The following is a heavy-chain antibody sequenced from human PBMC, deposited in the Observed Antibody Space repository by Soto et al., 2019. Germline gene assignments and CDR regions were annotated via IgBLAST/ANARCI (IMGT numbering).Heavy chain of an antibody. D-gene: IGHD3-9*01. CDR1: GFTFSSYS. CDR3: ARDLALYYDILTGYSTTSAGAGALDYFDY. V-gene: IGHV3-21*01. CDR2: ITSSSSYI. Sequence: GGSLRLSCAASGFTFSSYSMNWVRLAPGKGLEWVSSITSSSSYIYYADSVKGRFTISRDNAKNSLYLQMNSLRAEDTAVYYCARDLALYYDILTGYSTTSAGAGALDYFDYWGQGTLVTVSS. J-gene: IGHJ4*02.